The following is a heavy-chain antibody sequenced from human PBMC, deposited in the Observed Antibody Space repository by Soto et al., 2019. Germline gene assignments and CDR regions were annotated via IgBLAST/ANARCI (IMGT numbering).Heavy chain of an antibody. V-gene: IGHV4-39*07. CDR3: ARYNAASGTYYFDY. D-gene: IGHD6-13*01. Sequence: PSETLSLTCTVSGGSISSSSYYWGWIRQPPGKGLEWIGSIFYSGSTYYNPSLKSRVTISVDISKSQFSLRLTSVTAADTAVYYCARYNAASGTYYFDYWGQGALVTVS. CDR1: GGSISSSSYY. J-gene: IGHJ4*02. CDR2: IFYSGST.